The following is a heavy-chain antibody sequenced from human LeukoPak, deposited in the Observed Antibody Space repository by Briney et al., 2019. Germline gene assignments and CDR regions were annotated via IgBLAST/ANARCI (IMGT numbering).Heavy chain of an antibody. CDR2: IYYSGST. CDR1: GGSISSYY. V-gene: IGHV4-59*08. CDR3: ARLNSSGYYYGIDY. D-gene: IGHD3-22*01. Sequence: SETLSLTCPGSGGSISSYYWSWIRQPPGKGLEWIGYIYYSGSTNYNPSLKSRVTISVDTSKNQFSLKLSSVTAADTAVYYCARLNSSGYYYGIDYWGQGTLVTVSS. J-gene: IGHJ4*02.